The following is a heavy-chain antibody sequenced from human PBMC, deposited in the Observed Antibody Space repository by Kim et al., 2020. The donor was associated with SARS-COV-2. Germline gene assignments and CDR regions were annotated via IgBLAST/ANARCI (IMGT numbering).Heavy chain of an antibody. V-gene: IGHV6-1*01. J-gene: IGHJ6*02. CDR3: ARRATWKDGMDV. CDR2: TYYRPKWYN. D-gene: IGHD1-1*01. CDR1: GDSVASNSAS. Sequence: SQTLSLTCAISGDSVASNSASWVWIRQSPSRGLEYLGRTYYRPKWYNDYAGSVKGRITINPDTSKNQFSLQLNSVTPEDMAVYYCARRATWKDGMDVWGQGTTVTVSS.